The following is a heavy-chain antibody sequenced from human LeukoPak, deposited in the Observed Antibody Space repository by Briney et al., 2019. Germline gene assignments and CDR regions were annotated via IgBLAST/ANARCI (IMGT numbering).Heavy chain of an antibody. V-gene: IGHV1-3*01. J-gene: IGHJ6*02. CDR3: ARDRNIVAFMDV. CDR2: INAGNGNT. CDR1: GYTFTSYA. Sequence: ASVNVSCKASGYTFTSYAMHWERQAPGQRLEWMGWINAGNGNTKYSQKFQGRVTITRDTSASTAYMELSSMRSEDTAVYYCARDRNIVAFMDVWGQGTTVTVSS. D-gene: IGHD2/OR15-2a*01.